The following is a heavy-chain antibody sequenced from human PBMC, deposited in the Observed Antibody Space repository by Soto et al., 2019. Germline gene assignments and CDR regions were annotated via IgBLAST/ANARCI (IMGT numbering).Heavy chain of an antibody. D-gene: IGHD1-1*01. V-gene: IGHV3-23*01. CDR2: ITGGGGT. CDR3: AKRETGTLKYFGY. Sequence: PGGSLRLSCAASGFPFTTYVMSWVRQAPGKGLEWVSSITGGGGTYYADSVRGRFTISRDNSKNTLYLQINSLRAEDTAVYYCAKRETGTLKYFGYWGQGSLVTVSS. J-gene: IGHJ4*02. CDR1: GFPFTTYV.